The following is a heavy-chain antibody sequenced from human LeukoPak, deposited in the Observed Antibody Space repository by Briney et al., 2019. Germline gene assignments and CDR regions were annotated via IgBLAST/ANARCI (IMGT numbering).Heavy chain of an antibody. CDR3: ARDLYYDFWSGYYDY. CDR2: IYYSEST. J-gene: IGHJ4*02. CDR1: GGSISSSSYY. V-gene: IGHV4-39*07. D-gene: IGHD3-3*01. Sequence: SETLSLTCTVSGGSISSSSYYWGWIRQPPGKGLEWIGSIYYSESTYYNPSLKSRVTISVDTSKNQFSLKLSSVTAADTAVYYCARDLYYDFWSGYYDYWGQGTLVTVSS.